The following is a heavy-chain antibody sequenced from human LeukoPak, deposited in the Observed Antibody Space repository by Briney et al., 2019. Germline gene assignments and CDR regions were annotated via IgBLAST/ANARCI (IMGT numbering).Heavy chain of an antibody. CDR3: ARLGRTDAFDI. J-gene: IGHJ3*02. CDR2: IYYSGST. CDR1: GGSIRSYY. Sequence: KSSETLSLTCTVSGGSIRSYYWSWIRQPPGKGLEWIGYIYYSGSTNYNPSLKSRVTISVDTSKNQFSLKLSSVTAADTAVYYCARLGRTDAFDIWGQGTMVTVSS. V-gene: IGHV4-59*08.